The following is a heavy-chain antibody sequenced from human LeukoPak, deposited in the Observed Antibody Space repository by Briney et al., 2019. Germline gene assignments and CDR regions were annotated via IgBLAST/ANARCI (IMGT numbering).Heavy chain of an antibody. V-gene: IGHV4-34*01. CDR1: GGSFSGYY. CDR2: INHSGST. J-gene: IGHJ5*02. Sequence: SETLSLTCAVYGGSFSGYYWSWIRQPPGKGLEWIGEINHSGSTHYNPSLKSRVTISVDTSKNQFSLKLSSVTAADTAVYYCARVTAYSSFDPWGQGTLVTVSS. D-gene: IGHD6-13*01. CDR3: ARVTAYSSFDP.